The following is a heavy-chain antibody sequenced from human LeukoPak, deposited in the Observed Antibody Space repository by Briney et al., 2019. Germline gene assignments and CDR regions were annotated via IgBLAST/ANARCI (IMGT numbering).Heavy chain of an antibody. J-gene: IGHJ4*02. V-gene: IGHV1-18*01. D-gene: IGHD2-2*01. CDR2: ISAYSGNT. Sequence: ASVKVSCKASGYTFTSYGISWVRQAPGQGLEWMGWISAYSGNTNYAKKLQRRVTMTTEPSTSTAYMELRSLRSDDTAVYYCARTPYQLLYLDYWGQGTLVTVSS. CDR3: ARTPYQLLYLDY. CDR1: GYTFTSYG.